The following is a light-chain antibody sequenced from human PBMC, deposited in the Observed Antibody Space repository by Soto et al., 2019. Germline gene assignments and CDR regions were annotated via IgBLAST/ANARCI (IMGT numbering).Light chain of an antibody. J-gene: IGKJ4*01. Sequence: DIQMTQSQTSVSASVGDRVTITCRASQDITRWLAWYQQKPGTAPKLLIYGASSLQSGVPSRFSGSGSETDFTLTISSLQPEDSATYYCQQTNTFPLTFGGGTKVDIK. CDR1: QDITRW. CDR2: GAS. CDR3: QQTNTFPLT. V-gene: IGKV1-12*01.